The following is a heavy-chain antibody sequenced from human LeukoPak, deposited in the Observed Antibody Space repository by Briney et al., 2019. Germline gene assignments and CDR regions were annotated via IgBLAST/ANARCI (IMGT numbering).Heavy chain of an antibody. V-gene: IGHV3-74*01. J-gene: IGHJ4*02. CDR1: GFTFSSYW. Sequence: GGSLRLSCAASGFTFSSYWMHWVRQAPGKGLVWVSHINSDGSNANYADSVKGRFTIFRDNAKNTLYLQMDSLRAEDTAVYYCARFRVAAVTTGFDFWGQGTLVTVSS. D-gene: IGHD2-15*01. CDR3: ARFRVAAVTTGFDF. CDR2: INSDGSNA.